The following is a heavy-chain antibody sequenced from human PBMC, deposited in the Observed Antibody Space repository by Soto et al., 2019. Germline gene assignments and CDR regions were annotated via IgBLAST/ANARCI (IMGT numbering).Heavy chain of an antibody. J-gene: IGHJ3*02. V-gene: IGHV1-2*02. D-gene: IGHD6-6*01. Sequence: QVQLVQSGAKVKKPGASVKVSCKASGYTFTGYYMHWVRQAPGQGLEWMGWINPNSGGTNYAQKFQGRVTITRDTSISTAYMELSRLRSADTAVYYCARSRNKAAHAFDIWGQGTIVTVSS. CDR2: INPNSGGT. CDR1: GYTFTGYY. CDR3: ARSRNKAAHAFDI.